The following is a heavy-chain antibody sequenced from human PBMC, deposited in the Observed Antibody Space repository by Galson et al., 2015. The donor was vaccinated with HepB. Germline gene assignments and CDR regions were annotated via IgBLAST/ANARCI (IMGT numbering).Heavy chain of an antibody. V-gene: IGHV3-48*01. D-gene: IGHD3-10*01. CDR2: IISNSNNI. J-gene: IGHJ6*03. CDR3: ARERGGRYMDV. CDR1: GFTLSPYT. Sequence: SLRLSCAASGFTLSPYTMNWVRQAPGTGLECISYIISNSNNIYYADSVKGRFTISRDNAKSSLYLQMNSLRAEDTAVYYCARERGGRYMDVWGKGTTVTVS.